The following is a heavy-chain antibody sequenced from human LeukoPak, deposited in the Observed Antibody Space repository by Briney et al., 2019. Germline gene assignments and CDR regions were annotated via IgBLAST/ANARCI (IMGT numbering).Heavy chain of an antibody. CDR3: AKVSGHYVWGSYRLDY. CDR2: ISGSGGST. D-gene: IGHD3-16*02. J-gene: IGHJ4*02. CDR1: GFTFSSYA. V-gene: IGHV3-23*01. Sequence: GGSLRLSCAASGFTFSSYAMSWVRQAPGKGLEWVSAISGSGGSTYYADSVKGRFTISRDNSKSTLYLQMNSLRAEDTAVYYCAKVSGHYVWGSYRLDYWGQGTLVTVSS.